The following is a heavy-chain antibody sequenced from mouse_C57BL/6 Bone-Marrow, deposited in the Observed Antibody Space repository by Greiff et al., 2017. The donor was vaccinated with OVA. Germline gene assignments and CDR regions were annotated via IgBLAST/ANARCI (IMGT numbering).Heavy chain of an antibody. CDR1: GYTFTSYW. CDR2: IHPNSGST. J-gene: IGHJ2*01. Sequence: VQLQQPGAELVKPGASVKLSCKASGYTFTSYWMHWVKQRPGQGLKWIGMIHPNSGSTNYNEKFKSKATLTVDKSSSTAYMQLSSLTSEDSAVYYCARITTVVATDYWGQGTTLTVSS. CDR3: ARITTVVATDY. D-gene: IGHD1-1*01. V-gene: IGHV1-64*01.